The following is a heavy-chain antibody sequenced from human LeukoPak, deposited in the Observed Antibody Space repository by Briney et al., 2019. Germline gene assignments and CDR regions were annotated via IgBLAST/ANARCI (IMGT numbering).Heavy chain of an antibody. D-gene: IGHD3-22*01. V-gene: IGHV1-24*01. J-gene: IGHJ4*02. CDR1: GYTLTELS. CDR2: FDPEDGET. CDR3: ATGFLLFSGYYYDY. Sequence: ASVKVSCKVSGYTLTELSMHWVRQAPGKGLEWMGGFDPEDGETIYAQKFQGRVTMTEDTSTDTAYMELSSLRSEDTAAYYCATGFLLFSGYYYDYWGQGTLVTVSS.